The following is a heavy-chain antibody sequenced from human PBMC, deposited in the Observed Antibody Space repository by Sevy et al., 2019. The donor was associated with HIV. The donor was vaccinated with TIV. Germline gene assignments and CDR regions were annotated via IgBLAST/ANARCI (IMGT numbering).Heavy chain of an antibody. Sequence: GGSLRLSCAASGFTFSSYSMNWVRQAPGKGLEWVSSISSSSSYIYYADSVKGRFTISRDNAKNSLNLQMNSLRAEDTAVYYCARGEYCSSTSCYGRGRNYYYYGMDVWGQGTTVTVSS. CDR2: ISSSSSYI. D-gene: IGHD2-2*01. CDR1: GFTFSSYS. J-gene: IGHJ6*02. V-gene: IGHV3-21*01. CDR3: ARGEYCSSTSCYGRGRNYYYYGMDV.